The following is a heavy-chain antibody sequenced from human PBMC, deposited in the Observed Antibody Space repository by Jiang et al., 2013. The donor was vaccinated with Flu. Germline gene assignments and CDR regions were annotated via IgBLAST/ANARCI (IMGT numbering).Heavy chain of an antibody. D-gene: IGHD3-10*02. CDR3: AAATSVTMWAFAV. V-gene: IGHV4-30-4*01. Sequence: SQTLSLTCTVSSGSISSGDYWWNWIRQPPGKGLEWIGFVSYSGRTTYNPSPKSRLSLSIDTSKNQFSLSLTSVTAADTAEYFCAAATSVTMWAFAVWGRGTTVTVSS. CDR1: SGSISSGDYW. J-gene: IGHJ3*01. CDR2: VSYSGRT.